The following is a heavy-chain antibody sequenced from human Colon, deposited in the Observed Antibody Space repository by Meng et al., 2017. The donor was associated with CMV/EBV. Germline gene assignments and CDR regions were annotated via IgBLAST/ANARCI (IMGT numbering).Heavy chain of an antibody. CDR1: GFNFYSHA. CDR3: AKDIPTYIIDF. CDR2: STGSGGSP. Sequence: GGSLRLSCAASGFNFYSHAMSWVRQAPGKGLEWVAASTGSGGSPRYADSVEGRFTISRDNSKNTLYLQMNSLRPEDTAIYYCAKDIPTYIIDFWGQGSLVTVSS. D-gene: IGHD2-21*01. J-gene: IGHJ4*02. V-gene: IGHV3-23*01.